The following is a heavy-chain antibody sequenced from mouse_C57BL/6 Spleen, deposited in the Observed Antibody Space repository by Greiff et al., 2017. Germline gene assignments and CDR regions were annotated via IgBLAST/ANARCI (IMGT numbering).Heavy chain of an antibody. V-gene: IGHV2-6-1*01. CDR3: ARHDGYSDAMDY. D-gene: IGHD2-3*01. CDR2: IWSDGST. J-gene: IGHJ4*01. CDR1: GFSLTSYG. Sequence: VKLMESGPGLVAPSQSLSITCTVSGFSLTSYGVHRVRQPPGKGLEWLVVIWSDGSTTYNSALKSRLSISKDNSKSQVFLKMNSLQTDDTAMYYCARHDGYSDAMDYWGQGTSVTVSS.